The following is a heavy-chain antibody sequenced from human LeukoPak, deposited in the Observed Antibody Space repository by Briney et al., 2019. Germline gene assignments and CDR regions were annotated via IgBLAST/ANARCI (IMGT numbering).Heavy chain of an antibody. Sequence: PAASVKVSCKASGYIFTSYYMHWVRQAPGQGLEWMGIINPSGGGTSYAQKFQGRVTITTDESTSTAYMELSSLRSEDTAVYYCARGERGYSYGSPQSLDYWGQGTLVTVSS. V-gene: IGHV1-46*01. CDR1: GYIFTSYY. CDR3: ARGERGYSYGSPQSLDY. CDR2: INPSGGGT. J-gene: IGHJ4*02. D-gene: IGHD5-18*01.